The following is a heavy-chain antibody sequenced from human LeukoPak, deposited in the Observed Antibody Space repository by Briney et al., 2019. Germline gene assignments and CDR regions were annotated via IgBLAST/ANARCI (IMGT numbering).Heavy chain of an antibody. CDR3: ARGRPYYYGY. CDR2: IYYSGST. Sequence: SETLSLTCTVSGGSISSSSYYWDWIRQPPGKGLEWIGSIYYSGSTYYNPSLKSRVTISVDTSKNQFSLKLSSVTAADTAVYYCARGRPYYYGYWGQGTLVTVSS. J-gene: IGHJ4*02. CDR1: GGSISSSSYY. D-gene: IGHD6-6*01. V-gene: IGHV4-39*07.